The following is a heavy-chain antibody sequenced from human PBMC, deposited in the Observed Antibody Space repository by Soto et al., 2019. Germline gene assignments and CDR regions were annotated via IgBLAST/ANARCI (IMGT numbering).Heavy chain of an antibody. Sequence: GGSLRLSCAASGFTFSSYGMHWVRQAPGKGLEWVAVIWYDGSNKYYADSVKGRVTISRDKSKNTLYLQMNSLRAEDTAVYYCARDGYSSSSGYYYYYMDVWGKGTTVTVSS. J-gene: IGHJ6*03. CDR3: ARDGYSSSSGYYYYYMDV. V-gene: IGHV3-33*08. CDR1: GFTFSSYG. D-gene: IGHD6-6*01. CDR2: IWYDGSNK.